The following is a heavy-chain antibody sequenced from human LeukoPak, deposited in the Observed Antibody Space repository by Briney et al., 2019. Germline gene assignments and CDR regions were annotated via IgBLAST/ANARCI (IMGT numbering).Heavy chain of an antibody. Sequence: SETLSPTCTVSGGSISSYYWSWIRQPAGKGLEWIGRIYTSGSTNYNPSLKSRVTMSVDTSKNQFSLKLSSVTAADTAVYYCARELRVRGAQTDYYYYYGMDVWGQGTTVTVSS. CDR3: ARELRVRGAQTDYYYYYGMDV. CDR2: IYTSGST. D-gene: IGHD3-10*01. CDR1: GGSISSYY. J-gene: IGHJ6*02. V-gene: IGHV4-4*07.